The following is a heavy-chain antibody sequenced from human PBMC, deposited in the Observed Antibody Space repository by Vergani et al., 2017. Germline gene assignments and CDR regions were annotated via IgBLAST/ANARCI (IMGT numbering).Heavy chain of an antibody. Sequence: EVQLVESGGGLVKPGGSLRLSCAASGFTFSNAWMNWVRQAPGKGLEWVGRMKSKTDGGTTDYAAPVKGRFTISRDDSKNTLYLQMNSLKTEDTAVYYCTTDRGFEGERDIVVVVAATNWGQGTLVTVSS. CDR1: GFTFSNAW. CDR3: TTDRGFEGERDIVVVVAATN. CDR2: MKSKTDGGTT. D-gene: IGHD2-15*01. J-gene: IGHJ4*02. V-gene: IGHV3-15*07.